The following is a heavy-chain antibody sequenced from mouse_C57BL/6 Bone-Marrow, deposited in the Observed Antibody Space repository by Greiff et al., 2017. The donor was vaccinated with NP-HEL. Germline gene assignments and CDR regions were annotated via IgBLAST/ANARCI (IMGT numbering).Heavy chain of an antibody. CDR3: ARVDYDGYDGGFAY. V-gene: IGHV1-69*01. Sequence: QVQLQQPGAELVMPGASVKLSCKASGYTFTSYWMHWVKQRPGQGLEWIGEIDPSDSYTNYNQKFKGKSTLTVDKSSSTAYMQRSSLTSEDSAVYYCARVDYDGYDGGFAYWGQGTLVTVSA. CDR2: IDPSDSYT. J-gene: IGHJ3*01. CDR1: GYTFTSYW. D-gene: IGHD2-3*01.